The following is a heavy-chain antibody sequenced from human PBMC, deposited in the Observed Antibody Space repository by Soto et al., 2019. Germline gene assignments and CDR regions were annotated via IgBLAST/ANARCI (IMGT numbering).Heavy chain of an antibody. CDR2: IATYNTNR. J-gene: IGHJ5*02. D-gene: IGHD3-10*01. V-gene: IGHV1-18*01. CDR3: ARVLRGVVNWLDP. Sequence: ASVKVSCKTSGDTFTNFGLSWVRQAPGQGLEWMGWIATYNTNRNYAQKFQGRLTLTTDTSTSTAYMELKSLGYDDTAVYYCARVLRGVVNWLDPWGQGPLITVYS. CDR1: GDTFTNFG.